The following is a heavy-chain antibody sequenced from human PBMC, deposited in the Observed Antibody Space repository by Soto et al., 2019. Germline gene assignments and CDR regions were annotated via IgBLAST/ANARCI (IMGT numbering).Heavy chain of an antibody. CDR1: GGSISSYY. CDR3: ARLYGSGSLPFDP. V-gene: IGHV4-59*08. J-gene: IGHJ5*02. D-gene: IGHD3-10*01. Sequence: SETLSLTCTVSGGSISSYYWSWIRQPPGKGLEWIGYIYYSGSTNYNPSLKSRVTISVDTSKNQFSLKLSSVTAADTAVYYCARLYGSGSLPFDPWGQGTLVTVSS. CDR2: IYYSGST.